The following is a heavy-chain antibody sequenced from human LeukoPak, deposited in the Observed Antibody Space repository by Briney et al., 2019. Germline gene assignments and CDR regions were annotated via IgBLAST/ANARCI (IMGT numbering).Heavy chain of an antibody. D-gene: IGHD6-19*01. V-gene: IGHV4-59*08. CDR2: IYYSGST. J-gene: IGHJ4*02. Sequence: SETLSLTCTVSGGSISSSYWSWIRQPPGKGLEWIGYIYYSGSTNYNPSFKSRVAISVDTSKNQFSLKLSSVTTADTAVYYCATWGIAVAGTFDYWGQGTLVTVST. CDR3: ATWGIAVAGTFDY. CDR1: GGSISSSY.